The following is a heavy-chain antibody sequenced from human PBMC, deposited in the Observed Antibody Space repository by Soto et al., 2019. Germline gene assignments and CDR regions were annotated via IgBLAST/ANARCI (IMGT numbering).Heavy chain of an antibody. CDR2: IKPNNGNT. Sequence: QVQLVQSGDEVKKPGASVKVSCKASGYTMNTYGITWVRQAPGQGLEWMGWIKPNNGNTEYAQKVQGRVTMTPDTSTTTACMELRGLRSYDTAVYYCARGAYGEVSFDYLGQGTLVAVSS. V-gene: IGHV1-18*01. CDR3: ARGAYGEVSFDY. CDR1: GYTMNTYG. D-gene: IGHD3-16*02. J-gene: IGHJ4*02.